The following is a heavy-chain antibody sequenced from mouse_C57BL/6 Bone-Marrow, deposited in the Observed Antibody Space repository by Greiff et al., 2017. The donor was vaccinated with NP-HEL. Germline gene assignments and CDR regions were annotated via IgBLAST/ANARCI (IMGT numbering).Heavy chain of an antibody. CDR2: IYPRSGNT. CDR3: ARGDYGPFGD. J-gene: IGHJ1*03. V-gene: IGHV1-81*01. Sequence: VQLQESGAELARPGASVKLSCKASGYTFTSYGISWVKQRTGQGLEWIGEIYPRSGNTYYNEKFKGKATLTADKSSSTAYMELRSLTSEDSAVYFCARGDYGPFGDWGTGTTVTVSS. D-gene: IGHD1-1*02. CDR1: GYTFTSYG.